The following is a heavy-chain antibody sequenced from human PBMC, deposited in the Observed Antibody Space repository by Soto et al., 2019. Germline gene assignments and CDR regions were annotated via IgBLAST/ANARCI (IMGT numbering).Heavy chain of an antibody. CDR2: IYYRGST. D-gene: IGHD4-17*01. J-gene: IGHJ4*02. Sequence: KSSETLSLTCTVSGDSVSSGTYYWSWIRQPPGKGLEWIGYIYYRGSTEYNPSLKSRVTISIDTSKNQFSLKLSSVTAADTAVYYCARGLDYVGFDYWGQGALVTVSS. CDR1: GDSVSSGTYY. V-gene: IGHV4-61*01. CDR3: ARGLDYVGFDY.